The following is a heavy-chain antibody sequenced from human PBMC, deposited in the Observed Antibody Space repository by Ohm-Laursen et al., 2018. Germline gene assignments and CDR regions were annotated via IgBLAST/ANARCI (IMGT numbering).Heavy chain of an antibody. D-gene: IGHD1-26*01. Sequence: PTQTLTLTCTFSGFSLSTNGVGVAWIRQFPGKALEWLALISWDDDKRYSPSLRSRLTITKDTSKNQVVLTITNMDPVDTATYYCAHNFVGTYAVDYWGQGTLVTVSS. J-gene: IGHJ4*02. CDR2: ISWDDDK. CDR1: GFSLSTNGVG. V-gene: IGHV2-5*02. CDR3: AHNFVGTYAVDY.